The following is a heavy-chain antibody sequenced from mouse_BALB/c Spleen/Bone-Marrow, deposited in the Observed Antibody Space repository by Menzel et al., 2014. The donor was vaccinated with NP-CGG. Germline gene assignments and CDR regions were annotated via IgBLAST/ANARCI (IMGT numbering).Heavy chain of an antibody. CDR1: GYTFTDYY. CDR3: ARNWAMDY. Sequence: QLQESGAELVRPGTSVKVSCKASGYTFTDYYINWVKQKPGQGLEWIGWIYPGSGNSKYNEKFKGKATLTVDTSSSTAYVQLCSLTSEDSAVYFCARNWAMDYWGQGTSVTVSS. V-gene: IGHV1-84*02. CDR2: IYPGSGNS. J-gene: IGHJ4*01. D-gene: IGHD4-1*01.